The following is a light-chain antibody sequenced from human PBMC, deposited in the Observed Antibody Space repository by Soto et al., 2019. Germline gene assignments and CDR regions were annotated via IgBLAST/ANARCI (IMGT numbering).Light chain of an antibody. CDR2: YAS. V-gene: IGKV1-33*01. J-gene: IGKJ4*01. CDR1: QDISNY. Sequence: DIQMTQSPSSLSASVGDRVTITCQASQDISNYLSWYQQKPAKDPKLLIYYASNLETGVPSRCSGSGTGSDLTFTISSLQPEDIATYYYQQYDNSSTFGRGTKVEIK. CDR3: QQYDNSST.